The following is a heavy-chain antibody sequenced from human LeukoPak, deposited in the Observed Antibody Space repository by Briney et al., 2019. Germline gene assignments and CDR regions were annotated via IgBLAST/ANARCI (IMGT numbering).Heavy chain of an antibody. Sequence: PGGSLRLSCAASGFTFSTYTMNWVRQAPGKGLEWVSSISSSSSYIYYADSVKGRFTISRDNAKNSLYLQMNSLRAEDTAVYYCAREYSSSAPGDYYYMDVWGKGTTVTVSS. CDR1: GFTFSTYT. J-gene: IGHJ6*03. D-gene: IGHD6-6*01. V-gene: IGHV3-21*01. CDR2: ISSSSSYI. CDR3: AREYSSSAPGDYYYMDV.